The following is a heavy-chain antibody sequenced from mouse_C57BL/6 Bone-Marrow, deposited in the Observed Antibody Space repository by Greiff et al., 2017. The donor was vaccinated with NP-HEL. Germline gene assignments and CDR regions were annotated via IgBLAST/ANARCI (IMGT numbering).Heavy chain of an antibody. Sequence: QVQLQQPGAELVKPGASVKMSSKASGYTFTSYWITWVKQRPGQGLEWIGDIYPGSGSTNYNEKFKSKATLTVDTSSSTAYMQLSSLTSEDSAVYYCARDITTVVATDYWGQGTTLTVSS. CDR2: IYPGSGST. CDR1: GYTFTSYW. V-gene: IGHV1-55*01. D-gene: IGHD1-1*01. CDR3: ARDITTVVATDY. J-gene: IGHJ2*01.